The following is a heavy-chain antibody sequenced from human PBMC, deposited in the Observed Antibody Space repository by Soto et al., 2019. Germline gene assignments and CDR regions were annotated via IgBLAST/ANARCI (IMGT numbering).Heavy chain of an antibody. CDR1: GGSISSGGYY. J-gene: IGHJ4*02. D-gene: IGHD6-19*01. V-gene: IGHV4-31*03. Sequence: KLSETLSLTCTVSGGSISSGGYYWSWIRQHPGKGLEWIGYIYYSGSTYYNPSLKSRVTISVDTSKNQFSLKLSSVTAADTAVYYCARDQNVAGLFDYWGQGTLVTVSS. CDR2: IYYSGST. CDR3: ARDQNVAGLFDY.